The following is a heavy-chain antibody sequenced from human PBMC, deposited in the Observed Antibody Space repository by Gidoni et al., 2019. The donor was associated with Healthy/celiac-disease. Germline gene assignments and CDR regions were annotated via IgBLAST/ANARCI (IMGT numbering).Heavy chain of an antibody. CDR2: IIPIFGTA. CDR3: ARVEGYYYAMDV. CDR1: GGTFRSYA. Sequence: VQLVHSGAEVKKPGSSVKVSCKASGGTFRSYAISWVRQAPGQGLEWMGGIIPIFGTANYAQKFQGRVTVAADKSTNTAYMELSSLRSEDTAVYYCARVEGYYYAMDVWGQGTTVAVSS. J-gene: IGHJ6*02. V-gene: IGHV1-69*06.